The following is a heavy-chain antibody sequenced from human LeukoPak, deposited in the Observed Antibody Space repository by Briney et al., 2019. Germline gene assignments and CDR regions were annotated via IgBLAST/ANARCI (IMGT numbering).Heavy chain of an antibody. CDR2: VYYSGST. J-gene: IGHJ5*02. D-gene: IGHD1-20*01. CDR3: ARAGLTGRYNWFDP. Sequence: SETLSLTCTVSGASISSSSYYWGWIRQPPGKGLEWIGSVYYSGSTYYNPSLKSRVTISVDTSKNQFSLKLSSVTAADTAVYYCARAGLTGRYNWFDPWGQGTLVTVSS. V-gene: IGHV4-39*07. CDR1: GASISSSSYY.